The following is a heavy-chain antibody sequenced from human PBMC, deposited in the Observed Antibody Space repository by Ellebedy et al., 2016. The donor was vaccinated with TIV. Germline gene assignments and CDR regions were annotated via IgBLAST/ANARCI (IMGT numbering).Heavy chain of an antibody. CDR2: ITSSSSSI. D-gene: IGHD2-15*01. Sequence: GGSLRLXCAASAFTFSYYTMSWVRQAPGKGLEWVSSITSSSSSIYYADSVKGRFTISRDNAKNSLYLQMNSLRVEDTAVYYCARISSCIGGTCYPDYWGQGTLVTVSS. J-gene: IGHJ4*02. V-gene: IGHV3-21*01. CDR1: AFTFSYYT. CDR3: ARISSCIGGTCYPDY.